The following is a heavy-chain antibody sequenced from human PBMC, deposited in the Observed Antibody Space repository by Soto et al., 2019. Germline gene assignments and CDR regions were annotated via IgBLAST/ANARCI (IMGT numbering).Heavy chain of an antibody. Sequence: SETLSLTCSVSRDSISSNYWWTWVRQSPRKGLEWIGEIYRSGSTNYNPSLKNRVTMSLDKSKNQFSLKLTSVTAADTAVYYCAAVSGGCSRTTCQLDPWGQGTLVTVSS. CDR2: IYRSGST. V-gene: IGHV4-4*02. D-gene: IGHD2-2*01. J-gene: IGHJ5*02. CDR1: RDSISSNYW. CDR3: AAVSGGCSRTTCQLDP.